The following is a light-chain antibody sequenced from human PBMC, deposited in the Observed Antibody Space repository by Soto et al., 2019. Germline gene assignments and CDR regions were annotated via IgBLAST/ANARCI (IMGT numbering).Light chain of an antibody. Sequence: QSVLTQPPSVSEAPGQRVTISCSGSRSNIVNNAVNWYQQLPGTAPKLLIYDNSNRPSGVPDRFSGSKSGTSASLAITGLQAEDGTDYYCQSYDSRLSAVVFGGGTKLTVL. J-gene: IGLJ2*01. CDR3: QSYDSRLSAVV. CDR1: RSNIVNNA. V-gene: IGLV1-40*01. CDR2: DNS.